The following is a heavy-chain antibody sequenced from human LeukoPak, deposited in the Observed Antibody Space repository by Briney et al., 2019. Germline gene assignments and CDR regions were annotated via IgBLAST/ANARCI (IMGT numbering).Heavy chain of an antibody. Sequence: SETLSLTCAVCGGSFSGYYWSWIRQPPGKGLEWIGEINHSGSTNYNPSLKSRVTISVDTSKNQFSLKLSSVTAADTAVYYCARGRAGDRTYYWGQGTLVTVSS. V-gene: IGHV4-34*01. J-gene: IGHJ4*02. CDR3: ARGRAGDRTYY. CDR1: GGSFSGYY. CDR2: INHSGST. D-gene: IGHD1-26*01.